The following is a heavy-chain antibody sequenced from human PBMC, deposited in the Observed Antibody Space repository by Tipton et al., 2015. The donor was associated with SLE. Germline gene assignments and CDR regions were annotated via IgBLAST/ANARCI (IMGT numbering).Heavy chain of an antibody. CDR1: GYSISSYY. D-gene: IGHD6-13*01. CDR2: IYTSGST. J-gene: IGHJ6*02. V-gene: IGHV4-4*07. Sequence: LRLSCAVSGYSISSYYWSWIRQPAGKGLEWIGRIYTSGSTNYNPSLKSRVTMSVDTSKNQFSLKLSSVTAADTAVYYCARGPGAAAILSYYYFYGMDVWGQGTTVTVSS. CDR3: ARGPGAAAILSYYYFYGMDV.